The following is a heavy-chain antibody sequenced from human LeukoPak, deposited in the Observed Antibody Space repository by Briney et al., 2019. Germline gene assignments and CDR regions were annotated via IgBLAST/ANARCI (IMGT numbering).Heavy chain of an antibody. V-gene: IGHV3-9*01. CDR1: GFTFDDDA. Sequence: PGRSLRLSCAASGFTFDDDAMHWGRQAPGKGRGGVSGISWNSGSIGYADSVKCRFTISRDNAKNSLYLQMNSLRAEDTALYYCAKARGGWGEVGGSDIYFDYWGQGTLVTVSS. J-gene: IGHJ4*02. D-gene: IGHD2-15*01. CDR2: ISWNSGSI. CDR3: AKARGGWGEVGGSDIYFDY.